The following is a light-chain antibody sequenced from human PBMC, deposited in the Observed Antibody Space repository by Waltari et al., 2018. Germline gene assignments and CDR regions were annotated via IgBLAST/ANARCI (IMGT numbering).Light chain of an antibody. CDR1: QSVSSY. Sequence: EIVMTQSPATLSVSPGERATLSCRASQSVSSYLAWYQQTPGQAPRLLIYDASNRATGIPARFSGSGSGTDFTLTINSLEPEDFAVYYCQQRSNRPPWTFGQGTRVEIK. V-gene: IGKV3-11*01. J-gene: IGKJ1*01. CDR3: QQRSNRPPWT. CDR2: DAS.